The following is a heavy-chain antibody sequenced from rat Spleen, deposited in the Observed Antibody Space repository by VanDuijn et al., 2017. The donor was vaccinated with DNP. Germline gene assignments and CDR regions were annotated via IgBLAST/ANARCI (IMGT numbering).Heavy chain of an antibody. V-gene: IGHV5-7*01. Sequence: EVQLVESGGGLVQPGRSLKLSCAASGFTFSDYNMAWVRQAPKKGLEWVATISYDGSSTYYRDSVKGRFTISRDNAKSTLYLQMDSLRSEDTATYYCARRRVHHFDYWGQGVMVTVSS. CDR1: GFTFSDYN. CDR3: ARRRVHHFDY. J-gene: IGHJ2*01. CDR2: ISYDGSST. D-gene: IGHD1-11*01.